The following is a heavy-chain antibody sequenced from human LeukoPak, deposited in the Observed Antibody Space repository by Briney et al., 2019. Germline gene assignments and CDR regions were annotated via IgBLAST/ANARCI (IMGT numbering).Heavy chain of an antibody. CDR3: AKEGCSSTSCYRARDNMDV. J-gene: IGHJ6*03. CDR2: ISGSGGST. V-gene: IGHV3-23*01. CDR1: GFTFSSYA. Sequence: PGGSLRLSCAASGFTFSSYAMGWVRQAPGKGLEWVSAISGSGGSTYYADSVKGRFTISRDNSKNTLYLQMNSLRAEDTAVYYCAKEGCSSTSCYRARDNMDVWGKGTTVTVSS. D-gene: IGHD2-2*02.